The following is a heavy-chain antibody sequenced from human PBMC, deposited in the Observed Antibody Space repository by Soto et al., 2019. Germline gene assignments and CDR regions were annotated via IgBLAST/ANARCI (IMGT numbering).Heavy chain of an antibody. V-gene: IGHV1-8*01. J-gene: IGHJ6*03. D-gene: IGHD1-7*01. CDR2: MNPNSGNT. CDR1: GYTFTSYD. Sequence: ASVKVSCKASGYTFTSYDINWVRQATGQGLEWMGWMNPNSGNTGYAQKFQGRVTMTRNTSISTAYMELSSLRSEDTAVYYCAISGRYNWNYGPLYYYYYYMDVWGKGTTVTVSS. CDR3: AISGRYNWNYGPLYYYYYYMDV.